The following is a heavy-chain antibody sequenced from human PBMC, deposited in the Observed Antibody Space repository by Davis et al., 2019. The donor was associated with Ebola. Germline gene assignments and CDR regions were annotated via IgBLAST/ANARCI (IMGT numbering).Heavy chain of an antibody. V-gene: IGHV1-69*04. J-gene: IGHJ6*02. Sequence: SVKVSCKASGYTFISYGISWVRQAPGQGLEWMGRIIPILGIANYAQKFQGRVTITADKSTSTAYMELSSLRSEDTAVYYCARTVEMATILYYYYGMDVWGQGTTVTVSS. D-gene: IGHD5-24*01. CDR1: GYTFISYG. CDR3: ARTVEMATILYYYYGMDV. CDR2: IIPILGIA.